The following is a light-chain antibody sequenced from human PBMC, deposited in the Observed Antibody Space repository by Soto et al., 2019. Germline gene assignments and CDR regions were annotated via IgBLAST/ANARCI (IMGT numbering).Light chain of an antibody. CDR3: QQCSNWPKT. Sequence: EIVMTQSPATLSVSPGERATLSCRASQSVSSNLAWYQQKPGQAPRLHIHGASTRATGIPARFSGSGSGTEFTLTISSLQSEDFAVYYCQQCSNWPKTFGQGTKVEIK. CDR1: QSVSSN. J-gene: IGKJ1*01. V-gene: IGKV3-15*01. CDR2: GAS.